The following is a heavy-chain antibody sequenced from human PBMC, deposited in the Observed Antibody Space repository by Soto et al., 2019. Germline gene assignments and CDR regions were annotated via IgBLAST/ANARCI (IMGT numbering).Heavy chain of an antibody. V-gene: IGHV3-15*01. CDR2: IKTKTDGETT. CDR3: TTIRWYSYYFDY. D-gene: IGHD6-13*01. CDR1: RFTFSNAW. Sequence: EVQLVESGGGLVKPGGSLRLSCAASRFTFSNAWMSWVRQAPGKGLEWVGRIKTKTDGETTDYAAPVKGRFTISRDDSKNTLYLQMNSLRTEDTAVYYCTTIRWYSYYFDYWGQGTLVTVSS. J-gene: IGHJ4*02.